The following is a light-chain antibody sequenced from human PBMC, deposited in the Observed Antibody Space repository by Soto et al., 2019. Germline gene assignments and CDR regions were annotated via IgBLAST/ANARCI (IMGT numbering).Light chain of an antibody. CDR1: QSISSW. CDR2: DAS. V-gene: IGKV1-5*01. CDR3: QQYNSYTIT. J-gene: IGKJ5*01. Sequence: DIQMTQSPATLSASVGDRVTITCRASQSISSWLAWYQQKPGKAPKLLIYDASSLQSGVPLRFSGSGSGTEFTLTISSLQPDDFATYYCQQYNSYTITFGQGTRLEI.